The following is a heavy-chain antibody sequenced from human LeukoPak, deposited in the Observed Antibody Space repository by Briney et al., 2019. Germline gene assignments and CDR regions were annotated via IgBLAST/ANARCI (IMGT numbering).Heavy chain of an antibody. V-gene: IGHV4-59*01. CDR3: ARTKGELSADY. CDR2: IYYSGST. D-gene: IGHD1-26*01. Sequence: SETLSLTCTVSGGSISSYYWSWIRQPPGKGLEWIGYIYYSGSTNYNPSLKSRVTISVDTPKNQFSLKLSSVTAADTAVYYCARTKGELSADYWGQGTLVTVSS. J-gene: IGHJ4*02. CDR1: GGSISSYY.